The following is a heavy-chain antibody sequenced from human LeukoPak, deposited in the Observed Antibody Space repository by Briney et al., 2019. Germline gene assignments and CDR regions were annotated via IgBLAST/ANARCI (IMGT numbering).Heavy chain of an antibody. J-gene: IGHJ4*02. CDR3: ARGLYYFDSSGYYY. Sequence: GGSLRLSCAASGFSFSTYSMSWFRQAPGKGLEWVSSISSSSSYIYYADSVRGRFTISRDNAKNSLYLQMNSLRAEDTALYYCARGLYYFDSSGYYYWGQGTLVTVSS. CDR1: GFSFSTYS. V-gene: IGHV3-21*01. CDR2: ISSSSSYI. D-gene: IGHD3-22*01.